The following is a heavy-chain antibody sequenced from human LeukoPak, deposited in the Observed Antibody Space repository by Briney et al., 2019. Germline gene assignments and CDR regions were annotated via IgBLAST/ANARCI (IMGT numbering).Heavy chain of an antibody. Sequence: PGGSLRLSCAASGFTFSTYSMNWVRQAPGKGLEWVAFIRYDGSNKYDADSVKGRFTISRDNSMNTLYLQMNSLRVEDTAVYYCAKDLVQRGASDIWGQGTMVTVSS. V-gene: IGHV3-30*02. CDR1: GFTFSTYS. CDR2: IRYDGSNK. D-gene: IGHD6-6*01. J-gene: IGHJ3*02. CDR3: AKDLVQRGASDI.